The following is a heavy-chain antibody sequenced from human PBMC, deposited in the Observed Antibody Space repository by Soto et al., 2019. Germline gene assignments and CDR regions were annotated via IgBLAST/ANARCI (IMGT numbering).Heavy chain of an antibody. V-gene: IGHV2-5*02. J-gene: IGHJ4*02. CDR1: GFSLSTSGVG. CDR2: IYWDDDK. Sequence: QITLKESGPTLVKPTQTLTLTCTFSGFSLSTSGVGVGWTRQPPGKALEWLALIYWDDDKRYSPSLKNRLTITKDTSKNQVVLIMTNMDPVDTATYYCAHRGYYYENSDYYYNFDYWGQGTLVTVSS. CDR3: AHRGYYYENSDYYYNFDY. D-gene: IGHD3-22*01.